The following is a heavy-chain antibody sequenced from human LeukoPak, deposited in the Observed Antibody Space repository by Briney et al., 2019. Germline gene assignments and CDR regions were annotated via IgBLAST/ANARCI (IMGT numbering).Heavy chain of an antibody. J-gene: IGHJ4*02. Sequence: SQTLSLTCTVSGVSISSGSYYWGCIRQPAGKGLEWIGRIYTSESTNYNPSLKSRVTISVDTSKNQFSLKLSSVTDADTAVYYCASGLGVYYDSSGYELGYWGQGAMVTVAS. CDR2: IYTSEST. CDR1: GVSISSGSYY. V-gene: IGHV4-61*02. CDR3: ASGLGVYYDSSGYELGY. D-gene: IGHD3-22*01.